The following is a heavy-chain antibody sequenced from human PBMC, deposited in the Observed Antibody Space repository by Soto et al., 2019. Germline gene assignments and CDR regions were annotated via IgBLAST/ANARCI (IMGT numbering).Heavy chain of an antibody. CDR3: AKQGYCSSTSFPSPHVRAYYDYMDV. V-gene: IGHV3-23*01. J-gene: IGHJ6*03. Sequence: EVQLLESGGGLVQPGGSLRLSCAASGFTFSSYAMSWVRQAPGKGLEWVSAISGSGGSTYYADSVKGRFTISRDKSKKPLYLQMNSRTSEDTAVYSCAKQGYCSSTSFPSPHVRAYYDYMDVWGKGTTVTVSS. CDR1: GFTFSSYA. D-gene: IGHD2-2*01. CDR2: ISGSGGST.